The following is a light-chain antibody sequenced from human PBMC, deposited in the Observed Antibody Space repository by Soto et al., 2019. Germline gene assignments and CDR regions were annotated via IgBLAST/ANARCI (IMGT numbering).Light chain of an antibody. V-gene: IGLV4-69*01. CDR3: QPWGTGIHVV. J-gene: IGLJ2*01. CDR1: SGHDTYA. CDR2: LNSDGSH. Sequence: QPVLTQSPSASASLGASVKLTCTLSSGHDTYAIAWQQQQPGKGPRYLMKLNSDGSHVKGDGISHRFSASTSGAERYLTISSLRSEDEADYYCQPWGTGIHVVLGGGTQLTVL.